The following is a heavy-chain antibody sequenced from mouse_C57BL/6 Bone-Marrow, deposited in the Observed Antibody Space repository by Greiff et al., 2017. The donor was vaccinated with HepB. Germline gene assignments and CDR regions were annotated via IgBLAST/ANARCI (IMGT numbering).Heavy chain of an antibody. CDR1: GFSLTSYG. CDR3: ARNTIYDGYSFAY. D-gene: IGHD2-3*01. V-gene: IGHV2-2*01. J-gene: IGHJ3*01. Sequence: VQLQQPGPGLVQPSQSLSITCTVSGFSLTSYGVHWVRQSPGKGLEWLGVIWSGGSTDYDAAFISRLSISKDNSKSQVFFKMNSLQADDTAIYYCARNTIYDGYSFAYWGQGTLVTVSA. CDR2: IWSGGST.